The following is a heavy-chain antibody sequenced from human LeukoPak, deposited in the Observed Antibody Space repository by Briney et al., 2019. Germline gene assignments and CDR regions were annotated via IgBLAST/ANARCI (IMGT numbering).Heavy chain of an antibody. J-gene: IGHJ4*02. CDR1: GFTFSNLW. CDR3: STYTSGSVSY. CDR2: IKSRTDGGAT. Sequence: KAGGSLRLSCAASGFTFSNLWTTWVRQAPGKGLEWVGRIKSRTDGGATDYAAPVKGRFTISRDDSKNTLYLQMNSLKTEDTAVYYCSTYTSGSVSYWGQGTLVTVSS. V-gene: IGHV3-15*01. D-gene: IGHD6-19*01.